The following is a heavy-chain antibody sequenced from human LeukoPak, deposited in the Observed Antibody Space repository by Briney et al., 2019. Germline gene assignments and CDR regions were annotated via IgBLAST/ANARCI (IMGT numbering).Heavy chain of an antibody. CDR3: ARLPQFPKDNYYDTLVSY. D-gene: IGHD3-22*01. CDR2: IYYSGST. CDR1: GGSISTYY. J-gene: IGHJ4*02. Sequence: SETLSLTCTVSGGSISTYYWSWIRQPPGKGLEWIGYIYYSGSTKYNPSLKSRVTISVDTSKNQFSLKLSSVTAADTAVYYCARLPQFPKDNYYDTLVSYWGQGTLVTVSS. V-gene: IGHV4-59*12.